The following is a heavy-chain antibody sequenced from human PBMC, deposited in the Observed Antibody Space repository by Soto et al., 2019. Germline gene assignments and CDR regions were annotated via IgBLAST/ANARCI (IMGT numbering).Heavy chain of an antibody. J-gene: IGHJ4*02. Sequence: SETLSLTCTVSGGSISSSSYYWGWIRQPPGKGLEWIGNIYYSGSTYYNPSLKSRVTISVDTSKNQFSLKLSSVTAADTAVYYCARPGGGDSGYYIGYYFDDWGKGTLVTVSS. CDR1: GGSISSSSYY. V-gene: IGHV4-39*01. D-gene: IGHD5-12*01. CDR3: ARPGGGDSGYYIGYYFDD. CDR2: IYYSGST.